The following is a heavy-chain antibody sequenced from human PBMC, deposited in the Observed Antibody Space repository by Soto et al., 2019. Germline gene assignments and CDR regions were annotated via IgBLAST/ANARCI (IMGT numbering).Heavy chain of an antibody. CDR1: GYTFTSYG. V-gene: IGHV1-18*01. Sequence: QVQLVQSGAEVKKPRASVKVSCKASGYTFTSYGISWVRQAPGQGLEWMGWISAYNGNTNYAQKLQGRVTMTTDTSTSTAYMELRSLRSDDTAVYYCARDYYDILTGYYKSYYYYGMDVWGQGTTVTVSS. CDR2: ISAYNGNT. J-gene: IGHJ6*02. CDR3: ARDYYDILTGYYKSYYYYGMDV. D-gene: IGHD3-9*01.